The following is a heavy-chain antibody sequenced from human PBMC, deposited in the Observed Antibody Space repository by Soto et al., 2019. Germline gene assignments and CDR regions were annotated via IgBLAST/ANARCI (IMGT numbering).Heavy chain of an antibody. Sequence: LRLSCAASGFTVSSNYMSWVRQAPGKGLEWVSVIYSGGSTYYADSVKGRFTISRDNSKNTLYLQMNSLRAEDTAVYYCARDGAAAGTDYYGMDVWGQGTTVTVSS. CDR2: IYSGGST. CDR3: ARDGAAAGTDYYGMDV. D-gene: IGHD6-13*01. J-gene: IGHJ6*02. CDR1: GFTVSSNY. V-gene: IGHV3-53*01.